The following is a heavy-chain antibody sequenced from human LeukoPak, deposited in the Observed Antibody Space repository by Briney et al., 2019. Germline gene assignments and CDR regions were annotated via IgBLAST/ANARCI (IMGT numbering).Heavy chain of an antibody. CDR2: IYSGGST. D-gene: IGHD6-6*01. J-gene: IGHJ4*02. Sequence: GGSLRLSCAASGFTVSSNYMSWVRQAPGKGLEWVSVIYSGGSTYYADSVKGRFTISRDNSKNTLYLQMNSLRAEDTAVYYCARGPTYTSSIFDYWGQGTLVTVSS. V-gene: IGHV3-53*01. CDR3: ARGPTYTSSIFDY. CDR1: GFTVSSNY.